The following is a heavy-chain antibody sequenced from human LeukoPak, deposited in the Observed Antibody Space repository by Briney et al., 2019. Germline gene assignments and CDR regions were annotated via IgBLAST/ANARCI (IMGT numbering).Heavy chain of an antibody. CDR3: AKSAVGHNFDY. Sequence: GGSLRLSCAASGFTFSSYAMSWVRQAPGKGLEWVSGTSGSGGGTYYADSVKGQFTISRDNSKNTLYLQMNSLRAEDTAVYYCAKSAVGHNFDYWGQGTLVTVSS. V-gene: IGHV3-23*01. J-gene: IGHJ4*02. CDR2: TSGSGGGT. D-gene: IGHD6-19*01. CDR1: GFTFSSYA.